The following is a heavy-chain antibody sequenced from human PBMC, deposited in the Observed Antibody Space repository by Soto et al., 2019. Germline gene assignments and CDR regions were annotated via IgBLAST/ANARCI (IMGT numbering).Heavy chain of an antibody. CDR3: ASARREGYSSSWYLYY. CDR2: INHSGST. J-gene: IGHJ4*02. CDR1: GGSFSGYY. V-gene: IGHV4-34*01. D-gene: IGHD6-13*01. Sequence: QVQLQQWGAGLLKPSETLSLTCAVYGGSFSGYYWSWIRQPPGKGLEWIGEINHSGSTNYNPSLKSRVTISVDTSKNQFSLKLSSVTAADTAVYYCASARREGYSSSWYLYYWGQGTLVTVSS.